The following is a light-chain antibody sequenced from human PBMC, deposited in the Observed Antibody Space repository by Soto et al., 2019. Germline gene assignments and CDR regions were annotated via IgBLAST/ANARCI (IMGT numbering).Light chain of an antibody. CDR2: VAS. J-gene: IGKJ4*01. CDR1: QNIGRF. Sequence: DIQMTQSPSSLSASVGDRVTITCRASQNIGRFLNWHQQKPGKAPNVLINVASTLRSGVPSRFSGSGSGTDFNLTINSLQPEDFATYFCQQSFTTPLTFGGGTKMEIK. V-gene: IGKV1-39*01. CDR3: QQSFTTPLT.